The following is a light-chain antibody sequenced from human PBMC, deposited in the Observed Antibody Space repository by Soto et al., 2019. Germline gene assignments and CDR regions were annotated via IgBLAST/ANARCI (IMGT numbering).Light chain of an antibody. Sequence: VLTEPPSVSAAPGQKVTISCSGSSSNIGNNYVSWYQQLPGTAPKLLIYDNNKRPSGIPDRFSGSKSGTSATLGITGLQTGDEADYYCGTLDSTLSAYVYATGIHVTV. CDR1: SSNIGNNY. J-gene: IGLJ1*01. V-gene: IGLV1-51*01. CDR2: DNN. CDR3: GTLDSTLSAYV.